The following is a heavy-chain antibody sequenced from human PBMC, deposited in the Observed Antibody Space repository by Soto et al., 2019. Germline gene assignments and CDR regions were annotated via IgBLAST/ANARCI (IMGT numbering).Heavy chain of an antibody. CDR2: IYYSGST. Sequence: KPSETLSLTCTVSGGSISSYYWSWIRQPPGKGLEWIGYIYYSGSTNYNPSLKSRVTISVDTSKNQFSLKLSSVTAADTAVYYCARDRSKSSGFDYWGQGTLVTVSS. CDR1: GGSISSYY. D-gene: IGHD6-19*01. CDR3: ARDRSKSSGFDY. V-gene: IGHV4-59*01. J-gene: IGHJ4*02.